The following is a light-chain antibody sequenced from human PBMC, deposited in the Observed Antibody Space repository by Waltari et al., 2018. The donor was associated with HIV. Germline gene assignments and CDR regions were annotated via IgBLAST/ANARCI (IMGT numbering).Light chain of an antibody. Sequence: QSVLTQPPSVSGAAGQSVTTSCPGRRSNIRSGLDVPRYQHVPGRAPKLLISDNSDRPSGVPDRFSASKSGTSASLAITGLQAEDEAHYYCQSFDTSLRGCVFGGGTELTVL. CDR2: DNS. V-gene: IGLV1-40*01. CDR3: QSFDTSLRGCV. CDR1: RSNIRSGLD. J-gene: IGLJ7*01.